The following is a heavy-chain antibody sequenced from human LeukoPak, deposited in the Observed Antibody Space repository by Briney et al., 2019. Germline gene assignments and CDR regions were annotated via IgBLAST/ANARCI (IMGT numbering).Heavy chain of an antibody. CDR1: GYTFTSYY. Sequence: ASVKVSCKASGYTFTSYYMHWVRQAPGQGLEWMGIINPSGGSTSYAQKFQGRVTMTRDMSTSTVYMELSSLRSEDTAVYYCARGEIVVVPAASYYYYYYMDVWGKGTTVTVSS. D-gene: IGHD2-2*01. V-gene: IGHV1-46*01. CDR3: ARGEIVVVPAASYYYYYYMDV. CDR2: INPSGGST. J-gene: IGHJ6*03.